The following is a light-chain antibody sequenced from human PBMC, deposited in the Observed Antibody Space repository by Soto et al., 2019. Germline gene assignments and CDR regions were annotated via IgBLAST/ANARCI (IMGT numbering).Light chain of an antibody. V-gene: IGLV1-44*01. CDR2: SNN. CDR1: SSNIGSNT. CDR3: AAWDDSLNGNV. J-gene: IGLJ1*01. Sequence: VLTQPPSASGTPGQRVTISCSGSSSNIGSNTVNWYQQLPGTAPKLLIYSNNQRPSGVPDRFSGSKSGTSASLAISGLQSEDGADYYCAAWDDSLNGNVFGTGTKVTVL.